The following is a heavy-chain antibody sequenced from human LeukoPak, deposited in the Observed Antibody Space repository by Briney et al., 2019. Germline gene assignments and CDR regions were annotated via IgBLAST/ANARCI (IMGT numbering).Heavy chain of an antibody. Sequence: GGSLRLSCAASGFTVSSNYMSWVRQAPGKGLEWVSVIYSGGSTYYADSVKGRFTISRDNSNNTLYLQMNSLRGEDTAVYYCARGPDYYDRYWGQGTLVTVSS. CDR2: IYSGGST. CDR3: ARGPDYYDRY. J-gene: IGHJ4*02. CDR1: GFTVSSNY. D-gene: IGHD3-22*01. V-gene: IGHV3-53*01.